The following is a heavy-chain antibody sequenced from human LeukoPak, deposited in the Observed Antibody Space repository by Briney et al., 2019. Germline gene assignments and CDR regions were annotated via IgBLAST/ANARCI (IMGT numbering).Heavy chain of an antibody. J-gene: IGHJ4*02. CDR2: INHSGST. V-gene: IGHV4-34*01. CDR3: ARTSGY. CDR1: GGSFSGYY. Sequence: SETLSLTCAVYGGSFSGYYWSWIRQPPGKGLEWIGEINHSGSTNYNPSLKSRVTISVDTSKNQFSLKLSSVTAADTAVYYCARTSGYWGQGALVTVSS.